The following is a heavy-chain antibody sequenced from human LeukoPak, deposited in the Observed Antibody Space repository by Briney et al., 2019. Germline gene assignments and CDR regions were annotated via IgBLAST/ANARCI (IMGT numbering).Heavy chain of an antibody. V-gene: IGHV3-33*01. Sequence: GGSLRLSCAASGFTFNSYGMHWVRQAPGKGLEGVAVIWYDGSNKYYADSVRGRFTISRDNSKNTLYLQMNSLRAEDTAMYYCARRKTGTYYYYYYMDVWGKGTTVTVSS. CDR2: IWYDGSNK. CDR1: GFTFNSYG. J-gene: IGHJ6*03. CDR3: ARRKTGTYYYYYYMDV. D-gene: IGHD1-1*01.